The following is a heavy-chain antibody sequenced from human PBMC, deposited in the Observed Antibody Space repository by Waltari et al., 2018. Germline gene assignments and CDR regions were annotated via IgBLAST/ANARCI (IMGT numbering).Heavy chain of an antibody. CDR2: FNAKKCDL. V-gene: IGHV1-2*02. Sequence: QEQLVQSGSEVKKPGASVRVSCQASGYTLTDYHLHWFRQTPNQRFEWMVWFNAKKCDLESSANFLVRVTRSRDTSIYTVYLDLSGVRSDDTAGYFCARDPGPIVGAPDLWGQGTLVTVFS. CDR1: GYTLTDYH. D-gene: IGHD1-26*01. CDR3: ARDPGPIVGAPDL. J-gene: IGHJ5*02.